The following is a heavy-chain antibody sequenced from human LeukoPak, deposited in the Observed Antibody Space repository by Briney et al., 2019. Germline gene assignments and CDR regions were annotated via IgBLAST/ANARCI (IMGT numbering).Heavy chain of an antibody. V-gene: IGHV3-48*01. CDR1: GFTFSSYS. CDR2: ISSSSSTI. J-gene: IGHJ1*01. Sequence: GGSLRLSCAASGFTFSSYSMNWVRQAPGKGLEWVSYISSSSSTIYYADSVKGRFTISRDNAKNSLYLQMNSLRAEDTAVYYCARDSAYYDFWSGVQYFQYWGQGTLVTVSS. CDR3: ARDSAYYDFWSGVQYFQY. D-gene: IGHD3-3*01.